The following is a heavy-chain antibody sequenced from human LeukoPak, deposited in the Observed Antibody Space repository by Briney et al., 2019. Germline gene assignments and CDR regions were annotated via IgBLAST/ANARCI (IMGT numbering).Heavy chain of an antibody. V-gene: IGHV4-30-4*01. CDR2: ISYSGST. J-gene: IGHJ4*02. D-gene: IGHD3-9*01. Sequence: PSQTLSLTCTVSGGSVSSGDYYWSWIRQPPGKGLEWIGYISYSGSTYYNPSLKSRVAISADTSKNQFSLKLSSVTAADTAVCYCVREYYDILTGHGGLFDYWGQGTLVTVSS. CDR1: GGSVSSGDYY. CDR3: VREYYDILTGHGGLFDY.